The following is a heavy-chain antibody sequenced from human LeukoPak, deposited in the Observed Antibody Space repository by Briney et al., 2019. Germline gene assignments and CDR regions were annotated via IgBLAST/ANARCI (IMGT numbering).Heavy chain of an antibody. V-gene: IGHV4-4*07. J-gene: IGHJ3*02. D-gene: IGHD3-16*02. CDR1: GGSFSSYY. CDR3: ARDLPGMITFGGVIVNDAFDI. CDR2: IYTSGST. Sequence: SETLSLTCAVYGGSFSSYYWSWIRQPAGKGLEWIGRIYTSGSTNYNPSLKSRVTMSVDTSKNQFSLKLSSVTAADTAVYYCARDLPGMITFGGVIVNDAFDIWGQGTMVTVSS.